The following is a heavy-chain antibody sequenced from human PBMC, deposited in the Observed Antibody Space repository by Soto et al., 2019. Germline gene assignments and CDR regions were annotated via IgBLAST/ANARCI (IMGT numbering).Heavy chain of an antibody. V-gene: IGHV3-23*01. J-gene: IGHJ6*02. D-gene: IGHD1-26*01. Sequence: EVRLLESGGGLVQPGGSLRLSCAASGFTFSSYAMSWVRQAPGKGLEWVSAISGSGGSTYYADSVKGRFTISRDNSKNTLYLQMNSLRAEDTAVYYCAKVPRATAGYYYYGMDVWGQGTTVTVSS. CDR2: ISGSGGST. CDR3: AKVPRATAGYYYYGMDV. CDR1: GFTFSSYA.